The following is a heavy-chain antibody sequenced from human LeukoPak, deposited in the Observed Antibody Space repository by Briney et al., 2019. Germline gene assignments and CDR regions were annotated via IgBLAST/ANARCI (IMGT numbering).Heavy chain of an antibody. CDR3: ARGNVVLPATYNWFDP. J-gene: IGHJ5*02. CDR1: GGTFSSYA. V-gene: IGHV1-69*11. CDR2: IIPILGTA. Sequence: SVKVSCKASGGTFSSYAISWVRQAPGQGLEWMGRIIPILGTADSARKFQGRLTITTDESTSTAYMELSSLRSEDTAVFYCARGNVVLPATYNWFDPWGRGTLVTVSS. D-gene: IGHD2-2*01.